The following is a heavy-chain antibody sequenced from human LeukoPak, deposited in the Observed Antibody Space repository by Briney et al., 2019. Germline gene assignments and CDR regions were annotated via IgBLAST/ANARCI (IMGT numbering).Heavy chain of an antibody. CDR1: GVSISSYY. J-gene: IGHJ4*02. V-gene: IGHV4-4*07. CDR2: IYTSGST. CDR3: AGRDF. Sequence: TXSLXCTVSGVSISSYYWSWIRQPAGKGLEWLGRIYTSGSTNYNPTFQSRVTLSRDTSKNQFSLKLNAVTAADTAVYYCAGRDFWGQGTQVTVSS. D-gene: IGHD2/OR15-2a*01.